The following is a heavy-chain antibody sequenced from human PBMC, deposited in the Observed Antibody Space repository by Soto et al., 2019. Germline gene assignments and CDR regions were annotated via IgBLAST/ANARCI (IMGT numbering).Heavy chain of an antibody. CDR3: AWIRATYVY. V-gene: IGHV3-72*01. CDR1: GFTFSNHF. D-gene: IGHD3-10*02. J-gene: IGHJ4*01. CDR2: IQNKAHNYIT. Sequence: HPAGSLRLSCASSGFTFSNHFMDWVRQAPGKGLEWVGRIQNKAHNYITQYGASMEGRASISRDDSTNSLYLQVNRLKTEDTAVYFCAWIRATYVYWG.